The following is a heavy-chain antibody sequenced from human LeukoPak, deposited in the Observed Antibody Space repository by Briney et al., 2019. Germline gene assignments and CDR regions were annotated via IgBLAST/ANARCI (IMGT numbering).Heavy chain of an antibody. CDR2: IGTSDSII. CDR3: AELGITMIGGV. J-gene: IGHJ6*04. V-gene: IGHV3-11*04. Sequence: GGSLRLSCAAPGFIFSDYYMSWLRQAPGKGLEWVSYIGTSDSIIHYADSVKGRFTISRDNAKNSLFLQMNSLRAEDTAVYYCAELGITMIGGVWGKGTTVTISS. D-gene: IGHD3-10*02. CDR1: GFIFSDYY.